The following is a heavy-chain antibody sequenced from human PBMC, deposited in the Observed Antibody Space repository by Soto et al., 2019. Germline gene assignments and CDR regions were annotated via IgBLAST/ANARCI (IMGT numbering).Heavy chain of an antibody. V-gene: IGHV3-72*01. CDR2: TRDKPNSYTT. J-gene: IGHJ4*02. CDR3: ARVFYDSSGYHLDY. D-gene: IGHD3-22*01. CDR1: GFILSDHY. Sequence: GGSLRLSCAASGFILSDHYMDWVRQAPGKGLEWVGRTRDKPNSYTTEYAASVKGRFTISRDDSKNSLYLQMNSLRTEDTAVYYCARVFYDSSGYHLDYWGQGTLVTVSS.